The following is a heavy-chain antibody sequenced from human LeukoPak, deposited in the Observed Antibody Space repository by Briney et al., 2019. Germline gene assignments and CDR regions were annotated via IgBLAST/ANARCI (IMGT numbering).Heavy chain of an antibody. D-gene: IGHD3-22*01. CDR3: ARVVRYYYDSSGPLEDAFDI. V-gene: IGHV4-59*01. CDR1: GGSISSYY. CDR2: IYYSGST. Sequence: SETLSLTCTVSGGSISSYYWSWIRQPPGKGLEWIGYIYYSGSTNYNPSLKSRVTISVDTSKNQFSLKLSSVTAADTAVYYCARVVRYYYDSSGPLEDAFDIWGQGTMVTVSS. J-gene: IGHJ3*02.